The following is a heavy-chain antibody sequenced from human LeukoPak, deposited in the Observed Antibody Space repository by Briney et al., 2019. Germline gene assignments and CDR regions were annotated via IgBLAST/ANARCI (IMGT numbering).Heavy chain of an antibody. Sequence: GGSLRLSCAASGFTFNSYWMSWVRQAPGKGLEWVSGISGSSSSSYYADSVKGRFTISRDYSNNTVYLQMNSLRAEDTAVYYCVKEGEVVITHRFDSWGQGTLVTVSS. CDR1: GFTFNSYW. D-gene: IGHD3-22*01. V-gene: IGHV3-23*01. CDR3: VKEGEVVITHRFDS. CDR2: ISGSSSSS. J-gene: IGHJ4*02.